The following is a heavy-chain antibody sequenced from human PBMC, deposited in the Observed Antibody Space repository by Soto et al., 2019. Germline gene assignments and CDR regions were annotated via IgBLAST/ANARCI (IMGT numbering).Heavy chain of an antibody. Sequence: ASVKVSCKTSGYTFSNYGITWVRQAPGQPLEWLGWISLYSDGTNYAQKFQGRVSMTTDTSTTTAYTELRSLRSDDTAVYYCARVVPGAEAWFGPWGQGTLVTVSS. D-gene: IGHD2-2*01. J-gene: IGHJ5*02. CDR1: GYTFSNYG. CDR2: ISLYSDGT. CDR3: ARVVPGAEAWFGP. V-gene: IGHV1-18*01.